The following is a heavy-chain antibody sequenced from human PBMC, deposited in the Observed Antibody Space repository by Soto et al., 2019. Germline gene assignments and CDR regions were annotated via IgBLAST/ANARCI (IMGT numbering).Heavy chain of an antibody. V-gene: IGHV3-30-3*01. J-gene: IGHJ6*02. CDR2: ISYDGSNK. CDR1: GFTFSSYA. CDR3: ARDLLLWFGPNYYGMDV. Sequence: GGSLRLSCAASGFTFSSYAMHWVRQAPGKGLEWVAGISYDGSNKYYADSVKGRFTISRDNSKNTLYLQMNSLRAEDTAVYYCARDLLLWFGPNYYGMDVWGQGTTVTVSS. D-gene: IGHD3-10*01.